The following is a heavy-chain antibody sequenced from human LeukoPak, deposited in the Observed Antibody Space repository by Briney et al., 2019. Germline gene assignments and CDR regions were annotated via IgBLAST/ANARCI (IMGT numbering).Heavy chain of an antibody. CDR1: GFSLSTSGVG. D-gene: IGHD6-13*01. CDR2: IYWNDDK. V-gene: IGHV2-5*01. CDR3: TQRDGYSSSWYGFYFDY. J-gene: IGHJ4*02. Sequence: SGPTLVKPTQTLTLTCTFSGFSLSTSGVGVGWIRQPPGKALEWLALIYWNDDKRYSPSLKSRLTITKDTSKTQVVLTMTNMDPVDTATYYCTQRDGYSSSWYGFYFDYWGQGTLVTVSS.